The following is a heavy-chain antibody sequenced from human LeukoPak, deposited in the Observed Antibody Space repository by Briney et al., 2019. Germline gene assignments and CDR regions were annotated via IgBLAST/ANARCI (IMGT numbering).Heavy chain of an antibody. J-gene: IGHJ6*03. Sequence: SVMVSCKASGGTFSSYAISWVRQAPGQGLEWMGGIIPIFGTANYAQKFQGRVTITTDESTSTAYMELSSLRSEDTAVYYCTSKAARPYRSPVGNVEYYYYYYMDAWGKGTTVTVSS. D-gene: IGHD6-6*01. CDR3: TSKAARPYRSPVGNVEYYYYYYMDA. V-gene: IGHV1-69*05. CDR1: GGTFSSYA. CDR2: IIPIFGTA.